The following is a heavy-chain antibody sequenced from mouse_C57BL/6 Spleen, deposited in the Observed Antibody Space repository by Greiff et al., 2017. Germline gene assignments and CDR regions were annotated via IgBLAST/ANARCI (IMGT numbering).Heavy chain of an antibody. Sequence: QVQLKQPGAELVRPGSSVKLSCKASGYTFTSYWMHWVKQRPIQGLEWIGNIDPSDSETHYNQKFKDKATLTVDKSSSTAYMQLSSLTSEDSAVYYCARYYSNSYAMDYWGQGTSVTVSS. CDR2: IDPSDSET. V-gene: IGHV1-52*01. CDR1: GYTFTSYW. J-gene: IGHJ4*01. CDR3: ARYYSNSYAMDY. D-gene: IGHD2-5*01.